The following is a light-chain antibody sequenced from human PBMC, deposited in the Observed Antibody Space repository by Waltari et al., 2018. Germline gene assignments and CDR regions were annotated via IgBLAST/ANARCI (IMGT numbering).Light chain of an antibody. CDR2: ATS. V-gene: IGKV1-39*01. Sequence: DIQMTQSPSSLSASVGDRVTITCRASQSISTYLNWYQQIPGKAPKLLIYATSNLQSGVPSRFSGSGSETHFTLTISSLQPEDFSIYYCQQSYTSPWTFGQGTRVEIK. J-gene: IGKJ1*01. CDR3: QQSYTSPWT. CDR1: QSISTY.